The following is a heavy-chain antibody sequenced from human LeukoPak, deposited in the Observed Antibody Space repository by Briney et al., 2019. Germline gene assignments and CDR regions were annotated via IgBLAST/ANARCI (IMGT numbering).Heavy chain of an antibody. D-gene: IGHD3-10*01. CDR3: ARARGYGSGSYYASDF. J-gene: IGHJ4*02. Sequence: GSLRLSCAASGFTVSSNYMSWVRQAPGKGLEWVSIIYSAGSTYYADSVRGRFTISRDNSKNTVFLQMNSLRVEDTAVYYCARARGYGSGSYYASDFWGQGTLVTVSS. V-gene: IGHV3-66*01. CDR2: IYSAGST. CDR1: GFTVSSNY.